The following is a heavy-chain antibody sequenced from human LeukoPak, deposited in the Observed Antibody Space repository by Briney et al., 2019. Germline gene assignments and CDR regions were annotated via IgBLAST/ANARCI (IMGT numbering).Heavy chain of an antibody. D-gene: IGHD2-15*01. CDR1: GFTVSSNY. CDR3: ARDGGGNPHSTFSFDY. CDR2: IYSGGST. J-gene: IGHJ4*02. Sequence: GGSLRLSCAASGFTVSSNYMSWVRQAPGKGLEWVSVIYSGGSTYYADSVKGRFTISRDNSKNTLYLQMNSLRAEDTAVYYFARDGGGNPHSTFSFDYWGQGTLVTVSS. V-gene: IGHV3-53*01.